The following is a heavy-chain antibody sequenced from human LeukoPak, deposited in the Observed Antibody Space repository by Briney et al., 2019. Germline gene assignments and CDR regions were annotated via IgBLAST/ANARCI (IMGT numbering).Heavy chain of an antibody. CDR2: VSYDGSYK. CDR1: GFTFNSYG. D-gene: IGHD2-15*01. Sequence: GGSLRLSCAASGFTFNSYGMYWVRQAPGKGLEWVAVVSYDGSYKYYADSVKGRFTISRDYSRNTLYLQMNSLRAEDTAVYYCAKARLEYCSDGSCFSGLAYWGQGTLVTVS. V-gene: IGHV3-30*18. CDR3: AKARLEYCSDGSCFSGLAY. J-gene: IGHJ4*02.